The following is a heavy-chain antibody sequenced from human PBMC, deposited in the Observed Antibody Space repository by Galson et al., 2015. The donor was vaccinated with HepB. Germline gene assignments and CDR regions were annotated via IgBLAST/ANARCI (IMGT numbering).Heavy chain of an antibody. CDR2: IYPGDSDT. Sequence: QSGAEVKKPGESLKISCKGSGYSFTSYWIGWVRQMPGKGLEWMGIIYPGDSDTRYSPSFQGQVTISADKSISTAYLQWSSLKASDTAMYYCARRSLTYYGSGSYSEYYFDYWGQGTLVTVSS. V-gene: IGHV5-51*01. CDR3: ARRSLTYYGSGSYSEYYFDY. J-gene: IGHJ4*02. D-gene: IGHD3-10*01. CDR1: GYSFTSYW.